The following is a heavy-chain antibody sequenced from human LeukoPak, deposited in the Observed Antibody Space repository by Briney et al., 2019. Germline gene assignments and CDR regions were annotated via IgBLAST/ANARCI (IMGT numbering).Heavy chain of an antibody. J-gene: IGHJ6*04. Sequence: GGSLRLSCTSSGFTFDNYAMHWVRQAPGRGLEWVSLISTSGDSTTNADSVKGRFTISRDNSKNSLYLQMNSLRTEDTALYYCTKDINGVVSSSCGMDVWGKGTTVTVS. D-gene: IGHD3-3*01. CDR3: TKDINGVVSSSCGMDV. CDR2: ISTSGDST. V-gene: IGHV3-43*02. CDR1: GFTFDNYA.